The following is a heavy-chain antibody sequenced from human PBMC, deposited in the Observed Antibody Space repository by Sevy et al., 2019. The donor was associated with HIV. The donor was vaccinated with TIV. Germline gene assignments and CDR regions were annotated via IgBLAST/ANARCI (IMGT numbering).Heavy chain of an antibody. CDR1: GFTFSRYA. Sequence: GGSLRLSCTASGFTFSRYAMSWVRQAPGKGLEWVSVIYRGRRTYYADSVKARFTISIDDSKNTLYLQMNSLRAEDTGIYYCARDGDSSGYFRDYWGQGTLVTVSS. V-gene: IGHV3-66*01. CDR2: IYRGRRT. CDR3: ARDGDSSGYFRDY. D-gene: IGHD3-22*01. J-gene: IGHJ4*02.